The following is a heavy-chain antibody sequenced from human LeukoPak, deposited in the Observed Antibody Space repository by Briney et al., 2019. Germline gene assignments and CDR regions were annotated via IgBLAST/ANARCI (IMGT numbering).Heavy chain of an antibody. V-gene: IGHV3-7*02. CDR1: GFTFSNYW. D-gene: IGHD3-10*01. CDR2: IKHDGSEE. Sequence: GGSLRLSCAASGFTFSNYWMSWVRQAPGRGLEWVANIKHDGSEEYYVDSVKGRFTISRDNSKNILYLQMNSLRAEDTAVYYCAKFPYYGSGTEGGMAVWGQGTTVTVSS. J-gene: IGHJ6*02. CDR3: AKFPYYGSGTEGGMAV.